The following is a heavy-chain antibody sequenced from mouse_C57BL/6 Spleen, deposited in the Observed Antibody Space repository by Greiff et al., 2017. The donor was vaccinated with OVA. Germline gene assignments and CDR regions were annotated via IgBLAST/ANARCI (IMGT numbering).Heavy chain of an antibody. CDR2: IRNKANGYTT. D-gene: IGHD2-10*02. J-gene: IGHJ3*01. CDR1: GFTFTDYY. V-gene: IGHV7-3*01. CDR3: ARYVYGGFAY. Sequence: DVMLVESGGGLVQPGGSLSLSCAASGFTFTDYYMSWVRQPPGKALEWLGFIRNKANGYTTAYSASVKGRITISRDNSQSILYLTMKSQGAEDGATYYCARYVYGGFAYWGQGTLVTVSA.